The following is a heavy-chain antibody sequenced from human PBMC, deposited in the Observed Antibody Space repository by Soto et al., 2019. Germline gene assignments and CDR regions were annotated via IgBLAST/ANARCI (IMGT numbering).Heavy chain of an antibody. D-gene: IGHD5-12*01. Sequence: VQLLESGGDLVQPGGSLRLSCAVSRYTFSSYGMNWVRQAPGKGLEWVSSISDDGDSTYYADSVKGRFTISRDNSKNTLYLQMNSLRAEDTAVYYCAKRSGYQEAAYLDYWGQGTLVTVSS. CDR1: RYTFSSYG. CDR3: AKRSGYQEAAYLDY. V-gene: IGHV3-23*01. CDR2: ISDDGDST. J-gene: IGHJ4*02.